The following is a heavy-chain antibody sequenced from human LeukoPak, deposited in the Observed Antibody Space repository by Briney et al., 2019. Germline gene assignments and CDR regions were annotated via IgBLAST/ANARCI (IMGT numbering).Heavy chain of an antibody. CDR3: ARDHNSGSYEGSFDY. J-gene: IGHJ4*02. CDR2: ISFDGSNK. D-gene: IGHD1-26*01. Sequence: GGSLRLSCAASGFIFSAYALHWVRQAPGKGLEWVALISFDGSNKYYADSVKGRFTISRDNSRNTLHLQMNSLRVEDTAVYFCARDHNSGSYEGSFDYWGQGTLVTVSS. V-gene: IGHV3-30*14. CDR1: GFIFSAYA.